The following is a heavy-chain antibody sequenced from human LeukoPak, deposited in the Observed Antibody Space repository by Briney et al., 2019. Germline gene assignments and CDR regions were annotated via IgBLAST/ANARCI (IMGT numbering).Heavy chain of an antibody. V-gene: IGHV4-31*03. D-gene: IGHD2-15*01. Sequence: SETLSLTCTVSGGSISSGGYYWSWIRQHPGKGLEWIGYIYYSGSTYYNPSLKSRVTISVDTSKNQFSLKLSSVTAADTAVYYCAREWAYCSGGSCYGSGIWFDPWGQGTLVTVSS. CDR1: GGSISSGGYY. CDR3: AREWAYCSGGSCYGSGIWFDP. J-gene: IGHJ5*02. CDR2: IYYSGST.